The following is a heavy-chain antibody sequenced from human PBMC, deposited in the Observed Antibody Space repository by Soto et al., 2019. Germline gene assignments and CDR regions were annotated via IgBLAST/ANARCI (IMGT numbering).Heavy chain of an antibody. V-gene: IGHV2-5*01. D-gene: IGHD3-9*01. J-gene: IGHJ3*02. Sequence: QITLKESGPTLVKPTQPLTLTCTFSGFSLSTNGVGVSWIRQPPGKALEWLALIYWYDDKRYSPSLRSRLTISKETSYNHVVHTLTNVHPVDTATYYCAHHLIDWGEAYDIWGQGTMVTVSS. CDR1: GFSLSTNGVG. CDR3: AHHLIDWGEAYDI. CDR2: IYWYDDK.